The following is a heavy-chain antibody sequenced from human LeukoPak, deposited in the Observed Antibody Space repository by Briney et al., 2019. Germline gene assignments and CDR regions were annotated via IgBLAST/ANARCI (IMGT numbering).Heavy chain of an antibody. V-gene: IGHV3-7*01. CDR1: GFTFSAYW. Sequence: GGSLRLSCAASGFTFSAYWMTWVRQAPGKGLAWVANIIEGGGGKYYVDSVKGRFTISRDNTKNSLYLQMTSLRVDDTAVYYCARVGKNGWDFDHWGQGTLVTVSS. D-gene: IGHD1-26*01. CDR3: ARVGKNGWDFDH. CDR2: IIEGGGGK. J-gene: IGHJ4*02.